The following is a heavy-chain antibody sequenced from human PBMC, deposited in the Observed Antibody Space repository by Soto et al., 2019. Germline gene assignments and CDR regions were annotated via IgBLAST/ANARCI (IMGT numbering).Heavy chain of an antibody. Sequence: GASVKVSCKASGYTFTSYGISWVRQAPGQGLEWMGWISTYNVNTNYAQNLQGRVTMTTDTSTSTAYMELRSLGSDDAAVYYCARGDSGYAFSPFDYWGQGILVTVSS. J-gene: IGHJ4*02. CDR2: ISTYNVNT. D-gene: IGHD5-12*01. CDR1: GYTFTSYG. V-gene: IGHV1-18*01. CDR3: ARGDSGYAFSPFDY.